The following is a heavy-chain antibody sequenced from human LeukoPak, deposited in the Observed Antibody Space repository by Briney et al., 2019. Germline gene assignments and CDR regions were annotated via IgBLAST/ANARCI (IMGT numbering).Heavy chain of an antibody. V-gene: IGHV3-23*01. J-gene: IGHJ4*02. CDR3: AKRGSSSWTQFDY. Sequence: GGSLRLSCAASGFTFNDYAINRVRQAPGKGLEWVSVISGGTGGSTYYADSVKGRFTISRDNSKNTLYLQMNSLRAEDTAVYYCAKRGSSSWTQFDYWGQGTLVTVSS. CDR2: ISGGTGGST. CDR1: GFTFNDYA. D-gene: IGHD6-13*01.